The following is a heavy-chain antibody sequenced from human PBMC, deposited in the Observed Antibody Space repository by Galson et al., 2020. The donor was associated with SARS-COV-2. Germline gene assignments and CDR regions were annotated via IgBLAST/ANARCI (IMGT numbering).Heavy chain of an antibody. Sequence: ASETLSLTCTVSGGSISSYYWSCIPQPPGKGLDWIGYIYYSGSTNYNPSLKSRVTISVDTSKNQFSLKLSSVTAADTALYYCARGFDYWGQGTLVTVSS. CDR1: GGSISSYY. J-gene: IGHJ4*02. V-gene: IGHV4-59*01. CDR2: IYYSGST. CDR3: ARGFDY.